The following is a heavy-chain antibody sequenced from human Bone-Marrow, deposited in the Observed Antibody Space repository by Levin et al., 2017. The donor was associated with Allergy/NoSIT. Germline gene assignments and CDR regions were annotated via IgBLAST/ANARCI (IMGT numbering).Heavy chain of an antibody. CDR3: TTHLYYDYVWGSYRYPDY. V-gene: IGHV3-15*01. Sequence: GGSLRLSCAASGFTFSNAWMSWVRQAPGKGLEWVGRIKSKTDGGTTDYAAPVKGRFTISRDDSKNTLYLQMNSLKTEDTAVYYCTTHLYYDYVWGSYRYPDYWGQGTLVTVSS. J-gene: IGHJ4*02. D-gene: IGHD3-16*02. CDR2: IKSKTDGGTT. CDR1: GFTFSNAW.